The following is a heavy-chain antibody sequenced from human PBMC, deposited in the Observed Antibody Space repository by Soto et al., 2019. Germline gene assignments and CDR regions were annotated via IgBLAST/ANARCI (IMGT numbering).Heavy chain of an antibody. CDR1: GFTFSTYG. CDR3: ARGVVTAGITYFYYGLDV. V-gene: IGHV3-33*01. D-gene: IGHD2-2*01. Sequence: PGGSLTLSCAASGFTFSTYGMHWVRQAPGKGMEWVAVIWYDGSNKYYADSVKGRFSISRDNSTSTAYVELSSLRSEDTAVYYCARGVVTAGITYFYYGLDVWGQGTTVTVSS. J-gene: IGHJ6*02. CDR2: IWYDGSNK.